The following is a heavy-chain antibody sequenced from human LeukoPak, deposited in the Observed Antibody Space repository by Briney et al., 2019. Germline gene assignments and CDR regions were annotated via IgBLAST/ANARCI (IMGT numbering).Heavy chain of an antibody. J-gene: IGHJ3*02. V-gene: IGHV1-18*01. Sequence: ASVRVSCKPSGYTFSTYGISWVRQAPGQGLEWMGWISIYIGNTYYALKLQGRVTMTTDTSTSTAYMELRSLRSDDTAVYYCAREKTRLAAGDAFDIWGQGTMVTVSS. CDR1: GYTFSTYG. CDR2: ISIYIGNT. D-gene: IGHD6-13*01. CDR3: AREKTRLAAGDAFDI.